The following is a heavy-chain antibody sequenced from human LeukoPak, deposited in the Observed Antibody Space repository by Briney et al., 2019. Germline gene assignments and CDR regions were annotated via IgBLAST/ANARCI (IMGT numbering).Heavy chain of an antibody. V-gene: IGHV4-59*01. CDR1: DGSISSYY. CDR2: VHYTGST. D-gene: IGHD1-26*01. J-gene: IGHJ2*01. CDR3: ARVGSSSYWYFDL. Sequence: KPSETLSLTCTVSDGSISSYYWSWIRQPPGKGLEWIGLVHYTGSTNYNPSLKSRVTTSIDTSRNQFSLKVKSVTLADTAVYYCARVGSSSYWYFDLWGRGTLVTVSS.